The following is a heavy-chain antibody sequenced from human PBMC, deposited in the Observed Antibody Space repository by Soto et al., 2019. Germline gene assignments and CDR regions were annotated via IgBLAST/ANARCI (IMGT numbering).Heavy chain of an antibody. J-gene: IGHJ4*02. CDR2: INYNGRT. V-gene: IGHV4-59*01. CDR1: GGSISTYY. D-gene: IGHD6-13*01. Sequence: SATLSLTCTVSGGSISTYYWSWIRQPPGKGLEWVGYINYNGRTNYNPSLKSRVTMSLDTSKNQFSLKLRSVTAADTAVFYCARYAGSSWFDYWGQGTLVTVSS. CDR3: ARYAGSSWFDY.